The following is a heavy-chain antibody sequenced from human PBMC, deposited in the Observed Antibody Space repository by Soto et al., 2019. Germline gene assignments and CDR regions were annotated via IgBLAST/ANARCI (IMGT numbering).Heavy chain of an antibody. CDR1: GGSISSSSYY. D-gene: IGHD3-10*01. CDR2: IYYSGST. V-gene: IGHV4-39*01. J-gene: IGHJ4*02. Sequence: SETLSLTCTVSGGSISSSSYYWGWIRQPPGKGLEWIGSIYYSGSTYYNPSLKSRVTISVDTSKNQFSLKLSSVTAADTAVYYCASQTLLWFGEWSDYWGQGNLVTVSS. CDR3: ASQTLLWFGEWSDY.